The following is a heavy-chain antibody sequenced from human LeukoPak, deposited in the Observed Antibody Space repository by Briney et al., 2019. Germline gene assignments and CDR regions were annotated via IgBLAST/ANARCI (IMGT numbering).Heavy chain of an antibody. D-gene: IGHD6-13*01. CDR2: FDPEDGET. CDR1: GYTLTELS. Sequence: GASVKVSCKVSGYTLTELSMHWVRQTPGKGLEWMGGFDPEDGETIYAQKFQGRVTMTEDTSTDTAYMELSSLRSEDTAVYYCASGSAGGHSSSWSPFDYWGQGTLVTVSS. V-gene: IGHV1-24*01. J-gene: IGHJ4*02. CDR3: ASGSAGGHSSSWSPFDY.